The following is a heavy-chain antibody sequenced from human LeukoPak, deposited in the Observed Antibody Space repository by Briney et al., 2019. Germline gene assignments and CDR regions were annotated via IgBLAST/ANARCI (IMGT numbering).Heavy chain of an antibody. CDR2: FSGGGDHT. CDR3: AKSAVAVAGRDY. D-gene: IGHD6-19*01. V-gene: IGHV3-23*01. Sequence: PGGSLRLSCAASGFTFSGYAMSWVRQAPGKGLEWVSTFSGGGDHTYYADSVKGRFTISRDKSKNTLHLQMNSLRAEDTAVYYCAKSAVAVAGRDYWGQGTLVTVSS. CDR1: GFTFSGYA. J-gene: IGHJ4*02.